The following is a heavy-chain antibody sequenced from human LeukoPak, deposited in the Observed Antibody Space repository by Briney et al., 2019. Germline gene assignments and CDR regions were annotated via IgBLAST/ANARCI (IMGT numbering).Heavy chain of an antibody. CDR3: AAPGYKYGYVLDH. D-gene: IGHD5-18*01. Sequence: ASVKVSCKASGYTFTGYYMHWVRQAPGQGPEWMGWISPNNGDTRYSQKFQGRVTMTTDTSITTAYMELSGLTSDDTAVYYCAAPGYKYGYVLDHWGQGTLVTVSS. J-gene: IGHJ4*02. CDR2: ISPNNGDT. V-gene: IGHV1-2*02. CDR1: GYTFTGYY.